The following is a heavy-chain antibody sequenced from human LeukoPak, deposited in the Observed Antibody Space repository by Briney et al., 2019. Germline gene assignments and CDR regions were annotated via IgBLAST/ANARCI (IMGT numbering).Heavy chain of an antibody. CDR1: GGSISSYY. D-gene: IGHD3-3*01. J-gene: IGHJ3*02. V-gene: IGHV4-4*07. CDR2: IYTSGST. Sequence: SETLSLTCTVSGGSISSYYWSWIRQPAGKGLEWIGRIYTSGSTNHNPSLKSRVTMSVDTSKNQFSLKLSSVTAADTAVYYCARDYDFWSADDAFDIWGQGTMVTVSS. CDR3: ARDYDFWSADDAFDI.